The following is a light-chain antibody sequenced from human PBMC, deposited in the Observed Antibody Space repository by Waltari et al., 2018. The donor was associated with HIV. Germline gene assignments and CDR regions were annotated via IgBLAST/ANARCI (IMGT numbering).Light chain of an antibody. J-gene: IGKJ2*01. V-gene: IGKV3-11*01. CDR1: QSVRFY. Sequence: EIVLTQSPATLSLSPGERATLSCGASQSVRFYLNWYQQKPGQAPRLLIFDASERATGIPARFSGSGSGSDFTLTISSLEPEDFAVYYCQQRSVWPTFGQGTRLEIK. CDR3: QQRSVWPT. CDR2: DAS.